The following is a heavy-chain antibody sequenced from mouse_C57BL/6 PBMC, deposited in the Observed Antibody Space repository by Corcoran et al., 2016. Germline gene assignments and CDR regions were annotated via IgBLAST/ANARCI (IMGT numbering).Heavy chain of an antibody. CDR1: GFNIKNTY. CDR2: IDPANGNT. D-gene: IGHD1-1*01. CDR3: ARGTTVVSFDY. Sequence: EVQLQQSVAELVRPGASVKLSCTASGFNIKNTYMHWVKQRPEQGLEWIGRIDPANGNTKYAPKFQGKATITVDTSSSTAYMELHSLTSEDSAVYFCARGTTVVSFDYWGQGTTLTVSS. V-gene: IGHV14-3*01. J-gene: IGHJ2*01.